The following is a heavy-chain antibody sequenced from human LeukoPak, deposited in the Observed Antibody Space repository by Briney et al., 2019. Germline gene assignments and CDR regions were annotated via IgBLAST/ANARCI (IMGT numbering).Heavy chain of an antibody. V-gene: IGHV1-2*06. CDR1: GYTFTGYY. CDR2: INPNSGGT. D-gene: IGHD3-16*02. J-gene: IGHJ4*02. Sequence: GASVKVSCKASGYTFTGYYMHWVRQAPGQGLEWMGRINPNSGGTNYAQKFQGRVTMTRDTSISTAYMELSRLRSDDTAVYYCTGMITFGGVILDYWGQGTLVIVSS. CDR3: TGMITFGGVILDY.